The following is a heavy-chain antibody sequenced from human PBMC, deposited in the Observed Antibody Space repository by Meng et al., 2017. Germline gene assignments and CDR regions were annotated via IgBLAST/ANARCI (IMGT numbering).Heavy chain of an antibody. CDR1: GYTFTSYS. D-gene: IGHD6-19*01. CDR2: INASNANT. V-gene: IGHV1-3*01. Sequence: QVQLVQSGAEVKKPGASVKVSCKASGYTFTSYSMHWVRQAPGQRLEWMGWINASNANTKYSQKFQDRVTITMDTSASTAYMELSSLRSEDTAMYYCAREPGSSGWNYFDSWGQGTLVTVSS. CDR3: AREPGSSGWNYFDS. J-gene: IGHJ4*02.